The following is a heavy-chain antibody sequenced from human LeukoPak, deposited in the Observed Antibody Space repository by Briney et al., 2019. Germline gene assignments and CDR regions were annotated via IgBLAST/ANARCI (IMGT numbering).Heavy chain of an antibody. V-gene: IGHV3-23*01. CDR2: ISGSGGST. CDR1: GFTFSSYA. CDR3: ALLYYDSSGYYYPSTDY. J-gene: IGHJ4*02. D-gene: IGHD3-22*01. Sequence: GGSLRLSCAASGFTFSSYAMSWVGQAPGKGLEWVAAISGSGGSTYYADSVKGRFTISRDNSRNTLYLQMNSLRAEDTAVYYCALLYYDSSGYYYPSTDYWGQGTLVTVSS.